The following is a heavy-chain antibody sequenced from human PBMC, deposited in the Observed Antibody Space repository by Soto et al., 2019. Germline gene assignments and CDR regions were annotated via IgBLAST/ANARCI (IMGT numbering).Heavy chain of an antibody. D-gene: IGHD3-9*01. J-gene: IGHJ4*02. CDR1: GYTFTSYA. Sequence: ASVKVSCKASGYTFTSYAMHWVRQAPGQRLEWMGWINAGNGNTKYSQNFQGRVTVTRDTSTGTAYMDLSGLTSDDTAVYYCARGLGLGDCWGQGTLVTVSS. CDR3: ARGLGLGDC. V-gene: IGHV1-3*01. CDR2: INAGNGNT.